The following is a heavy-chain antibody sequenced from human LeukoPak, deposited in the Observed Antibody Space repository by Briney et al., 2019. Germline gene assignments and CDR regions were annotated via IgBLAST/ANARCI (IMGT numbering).Heavy chain of an antibody. Sequence: PGGSLRLSCAASGLTVNAQYMSWVRQAPGKGLEWVSVIYSGGGTYYAHSVSGRFTMSRDNSKNALFLQLNSLRAEDTAVYYCVSHYGMDVWGQGTTVTVSS. J-gene: IGHJ6*02. CDR2: IYSGGGT. CDR3: VSHYGMDV. V-gene: IGHV3-53*01. CDR1: GLTVNAQY.